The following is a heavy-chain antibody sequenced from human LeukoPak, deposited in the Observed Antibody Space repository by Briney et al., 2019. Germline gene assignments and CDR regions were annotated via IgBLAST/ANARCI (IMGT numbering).Heavy chain of an antibody. CDR3: ARALGEWLTLYYFDY. D-gene: IGHD6-19*01. CDR2: ISSSSSYI. Sequence: GGSLRLSCAASGFTFSSYTMNWVRQAPGRGLEWVSSISSSSSYIYYADSVKGRFTISRDNAKNSLYLQMNSLGAEDTAVYYCARALGEWLTLYYFDYWGQGTLVTVSS. J-gene: IGHJ4*02. CDR1: GFTFSSYT. V-gene: IGHV3-21*01.